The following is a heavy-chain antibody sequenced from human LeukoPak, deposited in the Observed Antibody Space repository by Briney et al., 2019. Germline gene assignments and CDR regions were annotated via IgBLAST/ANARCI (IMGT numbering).Heavy chain of an antibody. CDR1: GFTFSSYL. D-gene: IGHD5-24*01. V-gene: IGHV3-74*01. CDR2: ISSDGSST. J-gene: IGHJ4*02. Sequence: GGSLRLSCAASGFTFSSYLMHWVRQAPGKGLVWVSRISSDGSSTSYADSVKGRFTISRDNAKNTLYLQMNSLRAEDTAVYYCSMALTSLLDNWGQGTLVTVSS. CDR3: SMALTSLLDN.